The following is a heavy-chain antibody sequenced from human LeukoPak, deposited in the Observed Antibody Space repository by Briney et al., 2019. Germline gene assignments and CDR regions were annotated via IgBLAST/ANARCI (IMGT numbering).Heavy chain of an antibody. D-gene: IGHD3-3*01. V-gene: IGHV3-23*01. Sequence: EGSLRLSCAASGFTFSSYAMSWVRQAPGKGLEWVSAISGSGGSTYYADSVKGRFTISRDNSKNTLYLQMNSLRAEDTAVYYCAKDHDYDFWSGSGKSNDYWGQGTLVTVSS. CDR3: AKDHDYDFWSGSGKSNDY. J-gene: IGHJ4*02. CDR1: GFTFSSYA. CDR2: ISGSGGST.